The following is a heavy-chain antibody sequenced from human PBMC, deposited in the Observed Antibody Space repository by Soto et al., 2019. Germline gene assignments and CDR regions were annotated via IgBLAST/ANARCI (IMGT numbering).Heavy chain of an antibody. J-gene: IGHJ4*02. CDR3: ARGPLRPHVDPYFDY. V-gene: IGHV3-30-3*01. CDR2: ISYDGSNK. Sequence: GGSLRLSCAASGFTFSSYAMHWVRQAPGKGLEWVAVISYDGSNKYYADSVKGRFTISRDNSKNTLYLQMNSLRAEDTAVYYCARGPLRPHVDPYFDYWGQGTLVTVSS. CDR1: GFTFSSYA.